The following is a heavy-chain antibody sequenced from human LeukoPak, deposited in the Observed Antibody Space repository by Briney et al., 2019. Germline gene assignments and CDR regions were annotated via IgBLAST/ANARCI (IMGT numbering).Heavy chain of an antibody. V-gene: IGHV3-74*03. D-gene: IGHD5-12*01. CDR2: INSDGSST. CDR3: ARVRGGDSGYEKSFDP. Sequence: GGSLRLSCAASGFTFSNYWMHWLRQVPGKGLVWVSGINSDGSSTMYADSVKGRFTISRDNAKNTLYLQMNSLRVEDTAVYFCARVRGGDSGYEKSFDPWGQGTLVTVSS. J-gene: IGHJ5*02. CDR1: GFTFSNYW.